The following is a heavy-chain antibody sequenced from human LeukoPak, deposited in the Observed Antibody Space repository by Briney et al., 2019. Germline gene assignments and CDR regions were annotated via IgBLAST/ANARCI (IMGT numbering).Heavy chain of an antibody. V-gene: IGHV3-20*04. CDR1: GFSFDDYG. CDR2: ISWNGGGI. CDR3: AKDRTADTAMVTLDY. D-gene: IGHD5-18*01. J-gene: IGHJ4*02. Sequence: PGGSLRLSCAASGFSFDDYGMSWVRQSPTKGLEWVPGISWNGGGIAYADSVKGRFAISRDSANNSPYLQMNGLRAEDTALYYCAKDRTADTAMVTLDYWGQGTLVTVSS.